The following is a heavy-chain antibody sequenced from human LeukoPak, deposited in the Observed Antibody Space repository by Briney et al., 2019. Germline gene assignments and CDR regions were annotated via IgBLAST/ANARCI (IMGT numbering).Heavy chain of an antibody. J-gene: IGHJ4*02. D-gene: IGHD6-19*01. CDR1: GFTFSNYW. CDR2: IRSDGSTT. V-gene: IGHV3-74*01. CDR3: VRLADPGY. Sequence: GGSLRLSCTASGFTFSNYWMHWVRQAPGKGLVWVSRIRSDGSTTTYADSVKGRFTISRDNAKSTLYLQMNSLRAEDTAVYYCVRLADPGYWGQGTLVTVSS.